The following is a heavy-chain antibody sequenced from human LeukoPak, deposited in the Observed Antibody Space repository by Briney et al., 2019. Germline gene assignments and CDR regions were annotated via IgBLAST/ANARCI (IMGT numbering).Heavy chain of an antibody. CDR3: ARRPNYDILTGYYKSHDAFDI. J-gene: IGHJ3*02. CDR2: VNPSDSYT. D-gene: IGHD3-9*01. Sequence: GGSLRSSSKGSGYFFTSYWIIWVRRMPGKSLEGMVRVNPSDSYTNYSASFQGHVTISADKSISTAYLQWSSLKASDTAMYYCARRPNYDILTGYYKSHDAFDIWGQGTMVTVSS. CDR1: GYFFTSYW. V-gene: IGHV5-10-1*01.